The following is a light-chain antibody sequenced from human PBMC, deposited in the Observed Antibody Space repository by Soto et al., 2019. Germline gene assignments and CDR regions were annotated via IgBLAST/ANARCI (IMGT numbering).Light chain of an antibody. CDR3: QQYNNWPET. J-gene: IGKJ1*01. V-gene: IGKV3-15*01. Sequence: EIVMTQSPATLSVSPGERATLSCRASQSVSSNLAWYQQKVGQAPRVLIYDASTRATGIPGRFSGSWSGTEFTLTISSLQSEDFAVYYGQQYNNWPETFGQGTKVEIK. CDR1: QSVSSN. CDR2: DAS.